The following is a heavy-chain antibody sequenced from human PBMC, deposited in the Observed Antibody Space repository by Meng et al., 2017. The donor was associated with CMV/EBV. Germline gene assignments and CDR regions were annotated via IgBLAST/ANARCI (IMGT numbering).Heavy chain of an antibody. CDR3: ATTLDYYDSSGYPLYYYYGMDV. J-gene: IGHJ6*02. CDR2: IYPGDSDT. Sequence: KVSCKGSGYSFTSYWIGWVRQMPGKGLEWTGIIYPGDSDTRYSPSFQGQVTISADKSISTAYLQWSSLKASDTAMYYCATTLDYYDSSGYPLYYYYGMDVWGQGTTVPSP. V-gene: IGHV5-51*01. CDR1: GYSFTSYW. D-gene: IGHD3-22*01.